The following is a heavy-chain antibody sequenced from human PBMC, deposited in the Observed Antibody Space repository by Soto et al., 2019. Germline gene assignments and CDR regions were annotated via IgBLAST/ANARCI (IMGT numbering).Heavy chain of an antibody. CDR3: ARIQYCSSTSCYYSVYNWFDP. J-gene: IGHJ5*02. Sequence: ASVKVSCKASGYTFTSYGISWVRQAPGQGLEWMGWISAYNGNTNYAQKLQGRVTMTTDTSTSTAYMELRSLRSDDTAVYYCARIQYCSSTSCYYSVYNWFDPWGQGTLVTVSS. D-gene: IGHD2-2*01. CDR1: GYTFTSYG. V-gene: IGHV1-18*01. CDR2: ISAYNGNT.